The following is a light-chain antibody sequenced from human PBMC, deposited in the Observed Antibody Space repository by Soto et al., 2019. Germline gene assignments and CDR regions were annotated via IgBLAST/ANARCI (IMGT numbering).Light chain of an antibody. Sequence: IQLTQSPSTLSASVGDRVTITCRASQGIGIALAWYHQRPGNSPDLLVYDASTLQSGVPSRFSGSGSETDFSLTISGLQPEDFGHYYCQQFNTKPLTFGGGTRVEIK. CDR1: QGIGIA. J-gene: IGKJ4*01. CDR3: QQFNTKPLT. CDR2: DAS. V-gene: IGKV1-13*02.